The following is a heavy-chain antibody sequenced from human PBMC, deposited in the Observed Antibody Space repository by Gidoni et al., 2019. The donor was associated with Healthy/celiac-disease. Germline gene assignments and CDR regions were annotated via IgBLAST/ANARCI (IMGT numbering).Heavy chain of an antibody. CDR2: IIPIFGTA. J-gene: IGHJ5*01. Sequence: QVQLVQSGAEVKKPGSSVKVSCQASGGPFSSYAISWVRQAPGQGLEWMGGIIPIFGTANYAQKFQGRVTITADESTSTAYMELSSLRSEDTAVYYCARDWVGKWWLFDSWGQGTLVTVSS. D-gene: IGHD2-15*01. CDR1: GGPFSSYA. V-gene: IGHV1-69*01. CDR3: ARDWVGKWWLFDS.